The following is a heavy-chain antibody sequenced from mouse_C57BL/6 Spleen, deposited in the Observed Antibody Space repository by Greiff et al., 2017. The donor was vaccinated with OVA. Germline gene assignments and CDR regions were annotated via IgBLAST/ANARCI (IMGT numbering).Heavy chain of an antibody. CDR1: GFNITDYY. CDR3: TTCDGSSYGYFDV. V-gene: IGHV14-1*01. J-gene: IGHJ1*03. Sequence: VQLQQSGAELVRPGASVKLSCTASGFNITDYYMHWVKQRPEQGLEWIGRIDPEDGDTEYAPKFQGKATMTADTSSNTAYLQLSSLTSEDTAVYYCTTCDGSSYGYFDVWGTGTTVTVSS. D-gene: IGHD1-1*01. CDR2: IDPEDGDT.